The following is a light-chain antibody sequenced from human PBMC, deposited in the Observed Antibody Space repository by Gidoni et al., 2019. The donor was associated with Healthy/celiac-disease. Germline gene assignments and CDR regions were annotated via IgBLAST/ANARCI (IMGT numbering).Light chain of an antibody. CDR1: QSLLHSNGYNY. J-gene: IGKJ5*01. V-gene: IGKV2-28*01. CDR2: LGS. Sequence: DIVMPQSPLSLPVTPGEPASISCRSSQSLLHSNGYNYLDWYLQKPGQSPQLLIDLGSNRASGVPDRFSDSGSGTDFTLKSSRVEAEDVGVYYCMQALQTPSFGQGTRLEIK. CDR3: MQALQTPS.